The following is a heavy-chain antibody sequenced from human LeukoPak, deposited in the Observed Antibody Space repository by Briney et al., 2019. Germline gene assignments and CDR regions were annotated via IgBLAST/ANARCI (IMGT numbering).Heavy chain of an antibody. CDR2: IYSGGNT. CDR3: VGWVGH. J-gene: IGHJ4*02. Sequence: PGGSLRLSCAASGFTVSSNFMSWVRQAPGKGLEWVSIIYSGGNTYYADSVKGRFTISRDNSKNTLYLQMNSLRAEDTAVFYCVGWVGHWGQGTLVTVSS. D-gene: IGHD3-10*01. V-gene: IGHV3-53*01. CDR1: GFTVSSNF.